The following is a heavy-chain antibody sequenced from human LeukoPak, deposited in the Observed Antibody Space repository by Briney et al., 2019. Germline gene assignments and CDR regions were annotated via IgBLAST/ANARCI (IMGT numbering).Heavy chain of an antibody. J-gene: IGHJ6*03. CDR1: GGSISSYY. CDR3: ARGFKRVAGAYYYYYMDV. CDR2: IYYSGST. V-gene: IGHV4-59*01. D-gene: IGHD6-19*01. Sequence: SETLSLTCTVSGGSISSYYWSWLRQPPGKGLEWIGYIYYSGSTNYNPSLKSRVTISVDTSKNQFSLKLSSVTAADTAVYYCARGFKRVAGAYYYYYMDVWGKGTTVTVSS.